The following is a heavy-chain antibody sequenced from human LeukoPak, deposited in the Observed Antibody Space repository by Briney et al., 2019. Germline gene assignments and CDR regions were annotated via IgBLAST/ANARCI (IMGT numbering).Heavy chain of an antibody. CDR1: GGSISSSSYY. CDR3: ARVAAATTNPRFDY. D-gene: IGHD5-24*01. V-gene: IGHV4-39*07. J-gene: IGHJ4*02. CDR2: IYYSGST. Sequence: SETLSLTCTVSGGSISSSSYYWGWIRQPPGKGLEWIGSIYYSGSTYYYPSLESRFTISVDTSKNQFSLKLSSVTAADTAVYYCARVAAATTNPRFDYWGQGTLGTVSS.